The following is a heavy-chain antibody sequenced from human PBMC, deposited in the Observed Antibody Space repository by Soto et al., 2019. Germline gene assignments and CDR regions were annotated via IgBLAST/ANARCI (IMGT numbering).Heavy chain of an antibody. J-gene: IGHJ4*02. CDR1: GGSISSSSYY. D-gene: IGHD3-9*01. CDR2: IYYSGST. Sequence: QPQLQESGPGLVKPSETLSLTCTVSGGSISSSSYYWGWIRQPPGKGLEWIGSIYYSGSTYYNPSLKSRVTISVDTSKNQFSLKLSSVTAADTAVYYCARSEERYFDWLPYFDYWGQGTLVTVSS. V-gene: IGHV4-39*01. CDR3: ARSEERYFDWLPYFDY.